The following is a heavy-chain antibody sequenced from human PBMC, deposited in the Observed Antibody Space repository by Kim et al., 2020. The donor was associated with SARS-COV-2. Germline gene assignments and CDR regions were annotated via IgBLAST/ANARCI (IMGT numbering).Heavy chain of an antibody. D-gene: IGHD5-12*01. J-gene: IGHJ3*02. CDR1: GFTFSSYG. Sequence: GGSLRLSCAASGFTFSSYGMHWVRQAPGKGLEGVTVISYDGSNKYYADSVKGRFTISRDNSKNTLYLQMNSLRAEDTAVYYCAKGGVEMATNAFDIWGQG. V-gene: IGHV3-30*18. CDR3: AKGGVEMATNAFDI. CDR2: ISYDGSNK.